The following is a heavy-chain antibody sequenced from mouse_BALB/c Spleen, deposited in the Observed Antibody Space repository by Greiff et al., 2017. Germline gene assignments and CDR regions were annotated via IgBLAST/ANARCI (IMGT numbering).Heavy chain of an antibody. V-gene: IGHV5-9-3*01. J-gene: IGHJ4*01. CDR1: GFTFSSYA. Sequence: EVKLVESGGGLVKPGGSLKLSCAASGFTFSSYAMSWVRQTPEKRLEWVATISSGGSYTYYPDSVKGRFTISRDNAKNTLYLQMSSLRSEDTAMYYCARHALYYAYYYAMDYWGQGTSVTVSS. CDR3: ARHALYYAYYYAMDY. CDR2: ISSGGSYT. D-gene: IGHD1-1*01.